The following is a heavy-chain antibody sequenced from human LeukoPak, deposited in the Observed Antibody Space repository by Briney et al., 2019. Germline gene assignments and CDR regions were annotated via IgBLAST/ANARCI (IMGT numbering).Heavy chain of an antibody. V-gene: IGHV4-4*07. CDR2: IYIGGST. J-gene: IGHJ3*02. CDR1: GGSISSYY. CDR3: ARGPRMVAMNGYAFDI. Sequence: SETLSLTCIVSGGSISSYYWNWIRQSAGKGLEWIGRIYIGGSTNYNPSLKSRVTMSVDTSKIQFSLNLTSVTAADTAMYYCARGPRMVAMNGYAFDIWGPGTTVIVSS. D-gene: IGHD2-2*01.